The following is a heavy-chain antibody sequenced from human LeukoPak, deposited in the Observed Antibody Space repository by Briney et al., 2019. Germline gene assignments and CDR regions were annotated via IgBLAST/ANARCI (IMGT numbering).Heavy chain of an antibody. CDR3: ARKSYYGAFDI. J-gene: IGHJ3*02. CDR1: GGSISSYY. Sequence: SETLSLTCTVSGGSISSYYWSWIRQPPGKGLEWIGYIYYSGSTNYNPSLKSRVTISVDTSKNQFSLKLSSVTAADPAVYYCARKSYYGAFDIWGQGTMVTVSS. D-gene: IGHD1-26*01. V-gene: IGHV4-59*08. CDR2: IYYSGST.